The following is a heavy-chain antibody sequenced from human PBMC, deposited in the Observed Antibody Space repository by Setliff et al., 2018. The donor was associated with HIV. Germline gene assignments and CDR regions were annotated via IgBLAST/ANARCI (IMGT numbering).Heavy chain of an antibody. D-gene: IGHD3-10*01. Sequence: ASVKVSCKTSGYTFNYFYMHWVRQAPGQGLEWMGKINPNGGSTTYAQKFQGRVTMTRDTSTSTVYMDLSGLRSEDTAVYYCAKEQEERYYTSGPLNYWGQGTLGTVS. CDR2: INPNGGST. CDR1: GYTFNYFY. CDR3: AKEQEERYYTSGPLNY. J-gene: IGHJ4*02. V-gene: IGHV1-46*02.